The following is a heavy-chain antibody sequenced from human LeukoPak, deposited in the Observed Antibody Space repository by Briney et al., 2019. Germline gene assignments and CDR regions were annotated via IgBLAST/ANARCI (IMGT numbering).Heavy chain of an antibody. CDR2: STGNADST. J-gene: IGHJ5*02. V-gene: IGHV3-23*01. Sequence: GGSLRLSCAASGFSFSSFWMSWVRQAPGKGLEFVSVSTGNADSTYYASSVKGRFTISRDNSNNTLYLQTHSLRAEDTAIYYFAKYTLVCRSSWYPDWFGPWGEGTLVTVP. CDR3: AKYTLVCRSSWYPDWFGP. CDR1: GFSFSSFW. D-gene: IGHD6-13*01.